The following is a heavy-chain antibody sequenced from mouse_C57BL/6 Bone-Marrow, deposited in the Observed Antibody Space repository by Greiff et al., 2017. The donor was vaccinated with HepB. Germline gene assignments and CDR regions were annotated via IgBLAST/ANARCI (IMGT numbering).Heavy chain of an antibody. CDR2: IRNKANGYTT. V-gene: IGHV7-3*01. D-gene: IGHD2-1*01. CDR3: ARYKGYGNSWFAY. CDR1: GFTFTDYY. J-gene: IGHJ3*01. Sequence: DVQLVESGGGLVQPGGSLSLSCAASGFTFTDYYMSWVRQPPGKALEWLGFIRNKANGYTTEYSASVKGRFTISRDNSQSILYLQMNALRAEDSATYYCARYKGYGNSWFAYWGQGTLVTVSA.